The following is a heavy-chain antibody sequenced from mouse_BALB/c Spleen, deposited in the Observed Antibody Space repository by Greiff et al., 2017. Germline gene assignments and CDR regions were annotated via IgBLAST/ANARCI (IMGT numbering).Heavy chain of an antibody. V-gene: IGHV1-7*01. CDR3: ARYYDYDNWYFDV. CDR1: GYTFTSYW. Sequence: QVQLKQSGAELAKPGASVKMSCKASGYTFTSYWMHWVKQRPGQGLEWIGYINPSTGYTEYNQKFKDKATLTADKSSSTAYMQLSSLTSEDSAVYYCARYYDYDNWYFDVWGAGTTVTVSS. J-gene: IGHJ1*01. D-gene: IGHD2-4*01. CDR2: INPSTGYT.